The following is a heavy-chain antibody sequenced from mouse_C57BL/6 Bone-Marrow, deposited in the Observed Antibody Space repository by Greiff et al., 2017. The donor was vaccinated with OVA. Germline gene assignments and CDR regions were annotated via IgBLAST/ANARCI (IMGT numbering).Heavy chain of an antibody. Sequence: QVQLQQPGAELVKPGASVKLSCKASGYTFTSYWMHWVKQRPGRGLEWIGMIHPNSGSTNYNEKFKSKATLTVDKSSSTAYMQLSSLTSEDSAVYYCAKVTSGVAGGDYGGRGTTITVSA. V-gene: IGHV1-64*01. CDR2: IHPNSGST. D-gene: IGHD1-1*01. J-gene: IGHJ2*01. CDR1: GYTFTSYW. CDR3: AKVTSGVAGGDY.